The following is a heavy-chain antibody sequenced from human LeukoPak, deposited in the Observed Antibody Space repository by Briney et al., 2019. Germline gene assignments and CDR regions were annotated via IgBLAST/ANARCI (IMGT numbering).Heavy chain of an antibody. CDR2: IFHSGNS. D-gene: IGHD1-26*01. Sequence: PSETLSLTCTVSGYSMSSGYYWGWIRQPPGKGLQWIGSIFHSGNSYYNPSLKSRVTISVDTSKNQFSLKLSSVTAADTAVYYCARDRYSGSYYGWFDPWGQGTLVTVSS. CDR1: GYSMSSGYY. CDR3: ARDRYSGSYYGWFDP. V-gene: IGHV4-38-2*02. J-gene: IGHJ5*02.